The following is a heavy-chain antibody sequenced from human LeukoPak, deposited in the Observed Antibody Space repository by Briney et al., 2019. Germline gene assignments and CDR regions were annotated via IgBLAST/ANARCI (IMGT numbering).Heavy chain of an antibody. CDR1: GGTFSSYA. D-gene: IGHD3-16*01. J-gene: IGHJ5*02. CDR3: ARVPYPGPYNWFDP. CDR2: IIPIFGTA. V-gene: IGHV1-69*13. Sequence: SVKVSCKASGGTFSSYAISWVRQAPGQGLEWMGGIIPIFGTANYAQKFQGRVTITADESTSTAYMELSSLRSDDTAVYYCARVPYPGPYNWFDPWGQGTLVTVSS.